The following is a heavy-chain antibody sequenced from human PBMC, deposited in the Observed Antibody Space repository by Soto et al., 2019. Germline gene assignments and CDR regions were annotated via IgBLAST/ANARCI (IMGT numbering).Heavy chain of an antibody. CDR1: GGSISSGGYY. CDR3: AREAAGILNWFDP. Sequence: VQLQESGPGLVKPSQTLSLTCTVSGGSISSGGYYWSWIRQHPGKGLQWIGYIYHRGSTYYNPALQSRVTIAVDTSKNPFSLKLSSVTVADTAVYYCAREAAGILNWFDPWGQGTLVTVSS. CDR2: IYHRGST. D-gene: IGHD6-25*01. J-gene: IGHJ5*02. V-gene: IGHV4-31*03.